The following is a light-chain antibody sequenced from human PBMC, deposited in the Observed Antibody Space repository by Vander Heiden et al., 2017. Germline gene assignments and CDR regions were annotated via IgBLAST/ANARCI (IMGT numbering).Light chain of an antibody. CDR2: KAS. CDR3: QQCNGTPLT. Sequence: DIQMTQSPSSLSASVGDRVTITCRASQGVGSWLAWYQQKPGKAPRLLIYKASSLQSGVPSRFSGSGSGTEFTLTITSLQPDDFATYFCQQCNGTPLTFGGGTKVEIK. J-gene: IGKJ4*01. V-gene: IGKV1-5*03. CDR1: QGVGSW.